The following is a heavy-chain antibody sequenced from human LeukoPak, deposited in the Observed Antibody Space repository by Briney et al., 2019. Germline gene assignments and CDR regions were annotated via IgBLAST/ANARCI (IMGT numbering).Heavy chain of an antibody. CDR1: GFTFSDYY. D-gene: IGHD3-9*01. J-gene: IGHJ5*02. CDR2: ISSSGSTI. V-gene: IGHV3-11*01. CDR3: ARGHYDILNWFDP. Sequence: GGSLRLSCAASGFTFSDYYMSWIRQAPGKGLEWVSYISSSGSTIYYADSVEGRFTISRDNAKNSLYLQMNSLRAEDTAVYYCARGHYDILNWFDPWGQGTLVTVSS.